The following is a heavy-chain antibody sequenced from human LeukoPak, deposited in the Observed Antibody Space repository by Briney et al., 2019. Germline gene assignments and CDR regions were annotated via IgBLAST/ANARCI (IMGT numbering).Heavy chain of an antibody. D-gene: IGHD6-13*01. Sequence: ASETLSLTCAVYGGSFSGYYWSWIRQPPGKGLEWIGEINHSGSTNYNPSLKSRVTISVDTSKNQFSLKLSSVTAADTAVYYCARPYPRYKAKQQPRGGYFDYWGQGTLVTVSS. CDR3: ARPYPRYKAKQQPRGGYFDY. J-gene: IGHJ4*02. CDR1: GGSFSGYY. V-gene: IGHV4-34*01. CDR2: INHSGST.